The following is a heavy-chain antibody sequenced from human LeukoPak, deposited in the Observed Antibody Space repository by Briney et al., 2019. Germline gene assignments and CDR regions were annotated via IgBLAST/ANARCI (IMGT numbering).Heavy chain of an antibody. J-gene: IGHJ4*02. Sequence: ASVKVSCKASGYTFTSNYIHWVRQAPGQGLEWMGMIYPRDGSTSYAQKFQGRVTMTRDTSTSTVYMELSSLRSEDTAVYYCARGPYYYDSSGYYYYWGQGTLVTVSS. D-gene: IGHD3-22*01. CDR1: GYTFTSNY. V-gene: IGHV1-46*01. CDR3: ARGPYYYDSSGYYYY. CDR2: IYPRDGST.